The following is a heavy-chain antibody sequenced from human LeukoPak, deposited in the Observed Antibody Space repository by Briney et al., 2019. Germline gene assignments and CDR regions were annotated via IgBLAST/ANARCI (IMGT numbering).Heavy chain of an antibody. CDR1: GGSISSYY. Sequence: PSETLSLTCTVSGGSISSYYWSWIRQPSGKGLEWIGYIYYSGSTNYKPSLKSRVTISVDTSKNQFSLKLSSVTAADTAVYCCARGGYYGSGNDFRFDPWGQGTLVTVSS. D-gene: IGHD3-10*01. CDR2: IYYSGST. CDR3: ARGGYYGSGNDFRFDP. V-gene: IGHV4-59*01. J-gene: IGHJ5*02.